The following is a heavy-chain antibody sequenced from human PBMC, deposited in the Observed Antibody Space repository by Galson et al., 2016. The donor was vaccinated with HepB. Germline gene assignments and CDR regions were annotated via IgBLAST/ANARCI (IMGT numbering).Heavy chain of an antibody. CDR2: IYSGGSS. V-gene: IGHV3-53*01. J-gene: IGHJ6*04. D-gene: IGHD2-21*01. CDR1: GFTVGSHY. CDR3: ARSKSVIYGMDV. Sequence: SLRLSCAASGFTVGSHYMSWVRQAPGKGLEWVSLIYSGGSSYYADSVKGRFTISRDNSKNTLYLQMNSLRAEDTAVYYCARSKSVIYGMDVWGKGTTVTVSS.